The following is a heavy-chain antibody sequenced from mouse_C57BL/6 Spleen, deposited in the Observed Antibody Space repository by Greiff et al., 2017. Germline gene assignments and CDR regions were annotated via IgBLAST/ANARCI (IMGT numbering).Heavy chain of an antibody. CDR1: GYTFTSYW. CDR3: ARGPYWFAY. Sequence: QVQLQQPGAELVRPGSSVKLSCKASGYTFTSYWMHWVKQRPIQGLEWIGNIDPSDSETHYNQKFKDKATLTVDKSSSTAYMQLRSLTSADSAVYYCARGPYWFAYWGQGILVTVSA. CDR2: IDPSDSET. J-gene: IGHJ3*01. V-gene: IGHV1-52*01.